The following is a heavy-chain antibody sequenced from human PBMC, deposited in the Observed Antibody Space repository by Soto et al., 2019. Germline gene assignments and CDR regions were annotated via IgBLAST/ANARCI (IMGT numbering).Heavy chain of an antibody. CDR2: ISYDGSNK. V-gene: IGHV3-30-3*01. CDR1: GFTFSSYA. J-gene: IGHJ4*02. Sequence: GGSLRLSCAASGFTFSSYAMHWVRQAPGKGLEWVAVISYDGSNKYYADSVKGRFTISRDNPKNTLYLQMNSLRAEDTAVYYCARGYILEWFPFDYWGQGTLVTVS. D-gene: IGHD3-3*01. CDR3: ARGYILEWFPFDY.